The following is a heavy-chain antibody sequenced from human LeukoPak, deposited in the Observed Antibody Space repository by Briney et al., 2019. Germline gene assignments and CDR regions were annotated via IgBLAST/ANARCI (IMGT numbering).Heavy chain of an antibody. Sequence: KSGGSLRLSCSASGFTFSDYDTNWVRQAPGKGLEWVSSISYLSSHVYYGDSVKGRFSISRDNAKNSLYLQMNSLGAEDTAIYYCGRAFPPLRTSSAGDLWGQGILVTVSS. CDR2: ISYLSSHV. CDR1: GFTFSDYD. V-gene: IGHV3-21*01. CDR3: GRAFPPLRTSSAGDL. D-gene: IGHD3-16*01. J-gene: IGHJ4*02.